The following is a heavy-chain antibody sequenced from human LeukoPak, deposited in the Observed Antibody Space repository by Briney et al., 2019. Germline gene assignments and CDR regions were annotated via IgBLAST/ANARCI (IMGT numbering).Heavy chain of an antibody. Sequence: SETLSLTCAVHGGSFSGYHWNWIRQSPRKGLEWIGEINDRGHTNYNPSLESRVTISVDTSKKQFSLKLNSVTAADTAVYYCARDPTTVVTTPYYFDFWGQGTLVTVSS. CDR2: INDRGHT. CDR3: ARDPTTVVTTPYYFDF. D-gene: IGHD4-23*01. CDR1: GGSFSGYH. V-gene: IGHV4-34*01. J-gene: IGHJ4*02.